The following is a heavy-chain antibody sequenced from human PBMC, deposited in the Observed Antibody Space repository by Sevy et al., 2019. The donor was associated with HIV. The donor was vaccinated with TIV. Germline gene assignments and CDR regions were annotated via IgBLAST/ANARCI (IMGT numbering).Heavy chain of an antibody. Sequence: GGSLRLSCAASGFTFSSYAMSWVRQAPGKGLEWVSAISGSGGSTYYADSVKGRLTISRDNSKTTLYLQMNSLRAEDTAVYYCAKDLGGTTVTFFDYWGQGTLVTVSS. CDR2: ISGSGGST. CDR3: AKDLGGTTVTFFDY. D-gene: IGHD4-17*01. J-gene: IGHJ4*02. CDR1: GFTFSSYA. V-gene: IGHV3-23*01.